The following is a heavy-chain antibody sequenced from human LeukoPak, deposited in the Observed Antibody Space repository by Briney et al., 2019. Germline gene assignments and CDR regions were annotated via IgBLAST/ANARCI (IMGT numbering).Heavy chain of an antibody. CDR3: ARSLDYYYYYMDV. CDR2: IYTSGST. CDR1: GDSLSSGSFY. Sequence: SEALSLTCTVSGDSLSSGSFYWSWIRQPAGKGLEWIGRIYTSGSTNYNPSLKSRVTISVDTSKNQFSLKLSSVTAADTAVYYCARSLDYYYYYMDVWGKGTTVTVSS. V-gene: IGHV4-61*02. J-gene: IGHJ6*03.